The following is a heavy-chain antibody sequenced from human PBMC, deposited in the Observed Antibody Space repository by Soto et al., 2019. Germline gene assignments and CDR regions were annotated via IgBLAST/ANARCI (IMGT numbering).Heavy chain of an antibody. J-gene: IGHJ4*02. D-gene: IGHD5-18*01. CDR3: ARTLYGYGTDY. CDR1: GFTFSSYA. Sequence: EVQLLESGGGLVQPGGSLRLSCAASGFTFSSYAMSWVRQAPGKGLEWVSAISGSGGSTYYADSVKGRFTISRDNSKNAVDLQINSLRAEDTAVYYCARTLYGYGTDYWGQGTLVTVSS. V-gene: IGHV3-23*01. CDR2: ISGSGGST.